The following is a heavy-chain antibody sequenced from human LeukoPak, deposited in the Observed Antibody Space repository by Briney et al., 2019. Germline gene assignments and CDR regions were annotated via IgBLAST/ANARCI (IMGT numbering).Heavy chain of an antibody. J-gene: IGHJ4*02. CDR2: ISWNSGSI. CDR3: AKDMTRYSSGWYVSSGFDY. V-gene: IGHV3-9*01. Sequence: GRSLRLSCAASGFTFDDYAMHWVRQAPGKGLEWVSGISWNSGSIGYADSVKGRFTISRDNAKNSLYLQMNSLRAEDTALYCCAKDMTRYSSGWYVSSGFDYWGQGTLVTVSS. D-gene: IGHD6-19*01. CDR1: GFTFDDYA.